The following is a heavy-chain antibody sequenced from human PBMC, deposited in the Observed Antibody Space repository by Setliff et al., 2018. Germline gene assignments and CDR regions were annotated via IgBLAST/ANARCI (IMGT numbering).Heavy chain of an antibody. CDR1: GYTFTGYY. CDR2: INPNSGGT. Sequence: ASVKVSCKASGYTFTGYYMYWVRQAPGQGLEWMGRINPNSGGTNYAQKFQGRVSITRDTSASTAYMELSSLRSEDTAVYYCARAQSWSGGPYYFDNWGQGTLVTVS. J-gene: IGHJ4*02. D-gene: IGHD3-3*01. CDR3: ARAQSWSGGPYYFDN. V-gene: IGHV1-2*06.